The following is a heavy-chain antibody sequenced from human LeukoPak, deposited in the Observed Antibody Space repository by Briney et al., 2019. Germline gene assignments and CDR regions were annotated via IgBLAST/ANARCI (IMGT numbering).Heavy chain of an antibody. V-gene: IGHV4-59*01. J-gene: IGHJ6*03. D-gene: IGHD2/OR15-2a*01. CDR2: THYSGSP. Sequence: PSETLSLTCTVSGGPISSYYWSWIRQPPGKGLEWIEYTHYSGSPSYSPSLKSRVTISVDTSKNQFSMRVSSVTAADTAVYYCARCGTNNRGYHYMADWGKGTTVTVSS. CDR3: ARCGTNNRGYHYMAD. CDR1: GGPISSYY.